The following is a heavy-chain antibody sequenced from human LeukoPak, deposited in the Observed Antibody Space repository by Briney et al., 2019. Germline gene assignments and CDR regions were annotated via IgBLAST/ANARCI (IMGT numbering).Heavy chain of an antibody. D-gene: IGHD2-21*01. V-gene: IGHV3-48*03. J-gene: IGHJ3*01. CDR2: ISNSGI. CDR3: AIIGCYRGVCDFDV. Sequence: AGGSLRLSCATSGFMFTSYGMNWVRQVPGKGLEWVAYISNSGILHADSVKGRFTISRDNARDSLNLQMNSLRADDTAVYYCAIIGCYRGVCDFDVWGQGTMVSVSS. CDR1: GFMFTSYG.